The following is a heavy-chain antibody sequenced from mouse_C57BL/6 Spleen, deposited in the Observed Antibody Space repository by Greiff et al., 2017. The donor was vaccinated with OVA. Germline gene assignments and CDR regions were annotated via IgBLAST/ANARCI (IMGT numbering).Heavy chain of an antibody. J-gene: IGHJ2*01. Sequence: QVQLKQSGPELVKPGASVKISCKASGYAFSSSWMNWVKQRPGKGLEWIGRIYPGDGDTNYNGKFKGKATLTADKSSSTAYMQLSSLTSEDSAVYFCARTLITTVVALDYWGQGTTLTVSS. V-gene: IGHV1-82*01. D-gene: IGHD1-1*01. CDR3: ARTLITTVVALDY. CDR2: IYPGDGDT. CDR1: GYAFSSSW.